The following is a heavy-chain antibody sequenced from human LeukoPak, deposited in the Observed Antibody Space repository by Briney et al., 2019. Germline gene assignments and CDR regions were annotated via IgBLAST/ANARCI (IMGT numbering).Heavy chain of an antibody. D-gene: IGHD5-24*01. CDR2: ISSGGSTI. Sequence: PGGSLRLSRAASGFTFSDYYMSWIRQAPGKGLEWVSYISSGGSTIYYADSVKGRFTISRDNAKNSLYLQMNSLRAEDTAVYYCARDLRRWQKGFGNFNFDYWGQGTLVTVSS. J-gene: IGHJ4*02. V-gene: IGHV3-11*04. CDR1: GFTFSDYY. CDR3: ARDLRRWQKGFGNFNFDY.